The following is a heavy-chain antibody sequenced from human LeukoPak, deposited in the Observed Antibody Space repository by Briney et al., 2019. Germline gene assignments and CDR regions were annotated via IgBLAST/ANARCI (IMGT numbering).Heavy chain of an antibody. J-gene: IGHJ4*02. CDR2: INPNTDAT. CDR3: ARDDSFQFDS. CDR1: GYTFTAYY. Sequence: ASVKVSCKASGYTFTAYYMHWVRQAPGQGLEWMGWINPNTDATNYAQKFQGRVTMTRATSISTAYMELSRATSDDTAVYYCARDDSFQFDSWGQGTLVTVSS. V-gene: IGHV1-2*02. D-gene: IGHD5-18*01.